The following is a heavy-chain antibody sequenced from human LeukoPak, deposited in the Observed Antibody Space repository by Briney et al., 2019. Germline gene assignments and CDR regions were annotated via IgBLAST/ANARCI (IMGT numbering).Heavy chain of an antibody. V-gene: IGHV7-4-1*02. Sequence: ASVKVSCKASGYTFTSYAMNWVRQAPGQGLEWMEWINTNPGNPTYAQGFTGRFVFSLDTSVSTAYLQISSLKAEDTAVYYCARGMTTVTTLAGNWFDPWGQGTLVTVSS. CDR3: ARGMTTVTTLAGNWFDP. D-gene: IGHD4-17*01. CDR2: INTNPGNP. J-gene: IGHJ5*02. CDR1: GYTFTSYA.